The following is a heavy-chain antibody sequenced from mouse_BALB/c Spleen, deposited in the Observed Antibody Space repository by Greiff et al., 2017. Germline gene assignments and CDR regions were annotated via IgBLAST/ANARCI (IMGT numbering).Heavy chain of an antibody. CDR2: IWAGGST. V-gene: IGHV2-9*02. Sequence: VQLQQSGPGLVAPSQSLSITCTVSGFSLTSYGVHWVRQPPGKGLEWLGVIWAGGSTNYNSALMSRLSISKDNSKSQVFLKMNSLQTDDTAMYYCAREGMVTTRYYAMDYWGQGTSVTVSS. CDR3: AREGMVTTRYYAMDY. D-gene: IGHD2-2*01. CDR1: GFSLTSYG. J-gene: IGHJ4*01.